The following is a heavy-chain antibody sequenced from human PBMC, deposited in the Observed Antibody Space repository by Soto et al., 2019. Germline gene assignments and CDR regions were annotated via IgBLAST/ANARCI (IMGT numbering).Heavy chain of an antibody. CDR2: ISYDGSNQ. CDR3: AKDWAYNAYERLPY. D-gene: IGHD5-12*01. Sequence: GGSLRLSCAVSGFTFSTYGMHWVRQAPGKGLEWVALISYDGSNQYYLESVKGRFTISRDNSKNTLYLQMNSLRAEDTAVYYCAKDWAYNAYERLPYWGQGTLVTVSS. J-gene: IGHJ4*02. V-gene: IGHV3-30*18. CDR1: GFTFSTYG.